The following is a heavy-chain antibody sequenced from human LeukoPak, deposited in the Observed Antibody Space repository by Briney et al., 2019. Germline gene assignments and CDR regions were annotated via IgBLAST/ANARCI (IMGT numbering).Heavy chain of an antibody. CDR2: ISGSGGST. D-gene: IGHD6-19*01. CDR3: ATNVAVAGKVDY. Sequence: PGGSLRLSCTASGFTFSSYAMSWVRQAPGKGLEWVSAISGSGGSTYYADSVKGRFTISRDNSKNTLYLQMNSLRAEDTAVYYCATNVAVAGKVDYWGQGTLVTVSS. J-gene: IGHJ4*02. V-gene: IGHV3-23*01. CDR1: GFTFSSYA.